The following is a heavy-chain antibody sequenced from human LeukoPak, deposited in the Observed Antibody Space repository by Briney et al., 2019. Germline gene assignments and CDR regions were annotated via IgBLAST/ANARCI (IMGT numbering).Heavy chain of an antibody. CDR1: GGSFSGYY. CDR3: ARDGRYCSTTSCQGWFDP. CDR2: IYHSGST. J-gene: IGHJ5*02. Sequence: PSETLSLTCAVYGGSFSGYYWSWIRQHPGKGLEWMGYIYHSGSTNYNPSLKSRVTISVDTSKNQFSLKLNSVTAADTAVYYCARDGRYCSTTSCQGWFDPWGQGTLVTVSS. D-gene: IGHD2-2*01. V-gene: IGHV4-34*09.